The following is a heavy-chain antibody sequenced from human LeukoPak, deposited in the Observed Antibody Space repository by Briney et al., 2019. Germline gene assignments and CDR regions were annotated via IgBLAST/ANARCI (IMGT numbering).Heavy chain of an antibody. J-gene: IGHJ4*02. CDR1: GYTFTGYY. Sequence: ASVKVSCKASGYTFTGYYMHWVRQAPGQGLEWMGWINPNSGGTNYAQKFQGWVTMTRDTSISTAYMELSRLRSDDTAVYYCARGWFGELYYFDYWGQGTLVTVSS. V-gene: IGHV1-2*04. D-gene: IGHD3-10*01. CDR2: INPNSGGT. CDR3: ARGWFGELYYFDY.